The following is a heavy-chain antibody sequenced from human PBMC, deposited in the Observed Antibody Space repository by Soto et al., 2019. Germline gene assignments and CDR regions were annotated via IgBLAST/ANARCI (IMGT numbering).Heavy chain of an antibody. V-gene: IGHV3-21*01. Sequence: EVQLVESGGGLVKPGGSLRLSCAASGFTFSSYSMNWVRQAPGKGLEWVSSISSSSSYIYYADSVKGRFTISIDNAKNSLYLQMNFLRGADTAVYYFSLIGYCSGGSCYSGEYYMDVWGKGTKVTVSS. CDR3: SLIGYCSGGSCYSGEYYMDV. D-gene: IGHD2-15*01. CDR1: GFTFSSYS. J-gene: IGHJ6*03. CDR2: ISSSSSYI.